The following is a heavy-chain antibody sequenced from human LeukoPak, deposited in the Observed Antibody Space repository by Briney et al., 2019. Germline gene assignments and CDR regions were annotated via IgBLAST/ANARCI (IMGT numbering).Heavy chain of an antibody. V-gene: IGHV1-18*01. D-gene: IGHD5-12*01. CDR2: INTYNGNT. CDR3: ARVWGEDIVARPYYFDY. CDR1: GYTFTSYG. Sequence: GASVKVSCKASGYTFTSYGISWVRQAPGQGLEWMGWINTYNGNTNYANSAQDLQGRVTMTTDTSTSTAYMELRGLRSDDTAVYYCARVWGEDIVARPYYFDYWGQGTLVTVSS. J-gene: IGHJ4*02.